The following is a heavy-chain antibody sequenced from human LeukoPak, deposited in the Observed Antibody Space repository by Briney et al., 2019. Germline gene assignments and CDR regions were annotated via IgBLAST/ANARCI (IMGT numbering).Heavy chain of an antibody. CDR2: IYHSGST. Sequence: SQTLSLTCAVSGGSISSGGYSWSWIRQPPGKGLEWIGYIYHSGSTYYNPSLKSRVTISVDRSKSQFSLKLSSVTAADTAVYYCARETLTAQIDYWGQGTLVTVSS. CDR1: GGSISSGGYS. J-gene: IGHJ4*02. CDR3: ARETLTAQIDY. V-gene: IGHV4-30-2*01.